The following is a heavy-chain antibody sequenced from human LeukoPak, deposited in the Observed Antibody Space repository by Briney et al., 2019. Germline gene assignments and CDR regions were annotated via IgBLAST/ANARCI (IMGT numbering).Heavy chain of an antibody. V-gene: IGHV4-61*05. D-gene: IGHD1-26*01. CDR1: GGSISSSSYY. Sequence: SETLSLTCTVSGGSISSSSYYWGWIRQPPGKGLEWIGYIYNTGGTNYNPSLNSRVTISIDTSKNQFSLRLSSVTAADTAIYFCARISGSYSLWGQGTLVTVSS. J-gene: IGHJ4*02. CDR3: ARISGSYSL. CDR2: IYNTGGT.